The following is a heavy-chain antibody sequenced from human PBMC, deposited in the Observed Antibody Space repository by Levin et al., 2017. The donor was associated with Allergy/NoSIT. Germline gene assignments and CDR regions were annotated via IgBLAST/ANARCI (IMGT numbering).Heavy chain of an antibody. CDR1: GLNFMSYS. CDR2: ISGGSTTTI. D-gene: IGHD6-19*01. Sequence: LSLTCVGSGLNFMSYSMNWVRQAPGKGLEWISYISGGSTTTIYYAESVKGRFTVSRDNAESSLYLQMNSLTAEDTAVYYCVSAPSFSGGWYGPIVDYWGQGTLVTVSS. J-gene: IGHJ4*02. V-gene: IGHV3-48*04. CDR3: VSAPSFSGGWYGPIVDY.